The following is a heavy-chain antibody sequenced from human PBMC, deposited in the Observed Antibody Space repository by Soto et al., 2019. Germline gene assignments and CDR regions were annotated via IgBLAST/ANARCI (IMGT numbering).Heavy chain of an antibody. J-gene: IGHJ4*02. CDR1: GLTFSNDA. CDR3: AKRGDYRSFDY. D-gene: IGHD3-16*01. V-gene: IGHV3-23*01. CDR2: ISGSGATS. Sequence: GGSLRLSCAASGLTFSNDAMSWVRQAPGKGLECVSAISGSGATSYYADSVKGRFTISRDNSRNTLYLQMNSLRAEDTAVYYCAKRGDYRSFDYWGQGTLVTVS.